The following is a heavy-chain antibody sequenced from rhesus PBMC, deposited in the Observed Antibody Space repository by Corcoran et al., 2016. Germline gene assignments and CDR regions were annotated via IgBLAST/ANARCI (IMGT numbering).Heavy chain of an antibody. J-gene: IGHJ4*01. Sequence: QVQLQESGPGLVKLSETLSLTCAVSGYSISSNYWSWIRQPPGKRLEWFGNIYGSSGSPYYNPSLKSRVATSTNTSTTQFCLEVTAVTAADTAVYYCARGCSSIDYWGQGVLVTVSS. CDR3: ARGCSSIDY. CDR1: GYSISSNY. V-gene: IGHV4-147*01. CDR2: IYGSSGSP.